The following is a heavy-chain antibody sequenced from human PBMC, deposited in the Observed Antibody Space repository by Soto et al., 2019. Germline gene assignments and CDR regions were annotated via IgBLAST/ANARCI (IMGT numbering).Heavy chain of an antibody. CDR1: CGSMSSYY. Sequence: ASETLSLTCTVSCGSMSSYYWSWIRQPPGKGLEWIGYIYYSGSTNYNPSLKSRVTISVDTSKNQSSLKLSSVTAADTALYYCARDRGQWLVHGGFDIWGQGTMVTVSS. J-gene: IGHJ3*02. CDR3: ARDRGQWLVHGGFDI. D-gene: IGHD6-19*01. V-gene: IGHV4-59*01. CDR2: IYYSGST.